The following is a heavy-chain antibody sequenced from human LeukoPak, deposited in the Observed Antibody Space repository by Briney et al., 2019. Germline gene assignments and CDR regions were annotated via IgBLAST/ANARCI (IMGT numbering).Heavy chain of an antibody. CDR1: GFTFSSYS. CDR3: ARAPSHRGFDY. Sequence: GGSLRLSCAASGFTFSSYSMNWVRQAPGKGLEWVSYISSSSSTIYYADSVKGRFTISRDNAKNSLYLQMNSLRAEDTAVYYCARAPSHRGFDYWGQGTLVTVSS. CDR2: ISSSSSTI. V-gene: IGHV3-48*01. J-gene: IGHJ4*02.